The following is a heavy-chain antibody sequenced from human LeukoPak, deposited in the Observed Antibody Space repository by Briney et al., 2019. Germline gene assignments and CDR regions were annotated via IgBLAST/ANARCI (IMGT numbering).Heavy chain of an antibody. Sequence: GGSLRLSCAASGFTFSSYAMSWVRQAPGKGLEWVSAISGSGGSTYYADSVKGRFTISRDNSKNTLYLQMNSLRAEDTAVYYCARLGSWYPNRYLDYWGPGTLVTVAS. J-gene: IGHJ4*02. CDR1: GFTFSSYA. V-gene: IGHV3-23*01. CDR3: ARLGSWYPNRYLDY. CDR2: ISGSGGST. D-gene: IGHD2-15*01.